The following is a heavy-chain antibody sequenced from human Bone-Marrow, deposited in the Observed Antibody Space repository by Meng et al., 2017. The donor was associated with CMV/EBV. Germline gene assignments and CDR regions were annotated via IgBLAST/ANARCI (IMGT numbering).Heavy chain of an antibody. CDR3: ARERAVAGTYYYYGMDV. Sequence: SETLSLTCTVSGGSISSYYWSWIRQPPGKALEWIGYIYYSGTTNYNPSLKSRVTISVDTSKNHFSLKLSSVTAADTAVYYCARERAVAGTYYYYGMDVWGQGTLVTVSS. CDR2: IYYSGTT. V-gene: IGHV4-59*01. J-gene: IGHJ6*02. D-gene: IGHD6-19*01. CDR1: GGSISSYY.